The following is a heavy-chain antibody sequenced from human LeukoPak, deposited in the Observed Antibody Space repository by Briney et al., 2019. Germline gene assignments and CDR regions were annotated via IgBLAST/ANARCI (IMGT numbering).Heavy chain of an antibody. J-gene: IGHJ3*02. V-gene: IGHV3-23*01. CDR2: ISGSGGST. CDR1: GFTFSSYA. Sequence: GGSLRLSCAASGFTFSSYAMSWVRQAPGKGPEWVSAISGSGGSTYYADSVKGRFTISRDNSKNTLYLQMNSLRAEDTAVYYCAKQKGAYDSSGYYYGARAFDIWGQGTMVTVSS. CDR3: AKQKGAYDSSGYYYGARAFDI. D-gene: IGHD3-22*01.